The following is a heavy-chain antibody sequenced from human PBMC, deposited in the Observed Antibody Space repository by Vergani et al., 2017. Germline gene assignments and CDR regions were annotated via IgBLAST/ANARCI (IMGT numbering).Heavy chain of an antibody. CDR1: GFTFSSYW. V-gene: IGHV3-7*04. D-gene: IGHD3-9*01. Sequence: EVQLVESGGGLVQPGGSLRLSCAASGFTFSSYWMSWVRQAPGKGLEWVANIKQDGSEKYYVDSVKGRFTISRDNAKNSLYLQMNSLRAEDTAVYYCARDRGYDILTGYYYYYYYGMYVWGQGTTVTASS. J-gene: IGHJ6*01. CDR3: ARDRGYDILTGYYYYYYYGMYV. CDR2: IKQDGSEK.